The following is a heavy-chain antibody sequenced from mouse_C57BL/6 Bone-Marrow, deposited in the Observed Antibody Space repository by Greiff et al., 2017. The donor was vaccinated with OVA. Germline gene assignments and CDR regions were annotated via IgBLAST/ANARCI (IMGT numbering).Heavy chain of an antibody. J-gene: IGHJ4*01. CDR2: ISDGGSYT. CDR3: AREGEYGGYYYAMDY. V-gene: IGHV5-4*01. D-gene: IGHD2-10*02. Sequence: EVQLVESGGGLVKPGGSLKLSCAASGFTFSSYAMSWVRQTPEQRLEWVATISDGGSYTSYPDNVKGRFIISRDNAKSNLYLDMSHLKSEDTAMYYCAREGEYGGYYYAMDYWGQGTSVTVSS. CDR1: GFTFSSYA.